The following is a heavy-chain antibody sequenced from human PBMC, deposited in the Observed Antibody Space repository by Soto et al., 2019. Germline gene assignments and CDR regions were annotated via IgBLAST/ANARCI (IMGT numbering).Heavy chain of an antibody. D-gene: IGHD3-22*01. J-gene: IGHJ5*02. CDR2: INGNGASA. V-gene: IGHV3-23*01. Sequence: EVQLLESGGGLIQPGGSLRLSCAASGFSFNSYAMSWVRQAPGKGLEWVSSINGNGASAYYADSVKGRFTVSRDNSKDTLHLQMNSLRVEDTAVYYCAEGRYYSDSPWGQGTLVTVSS. CDR1: GFSFNSYA. CDR3: AEGRYYSDSP.